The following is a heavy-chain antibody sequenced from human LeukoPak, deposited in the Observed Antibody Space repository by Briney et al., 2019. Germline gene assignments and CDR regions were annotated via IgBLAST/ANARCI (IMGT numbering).Heavy chain of an antibody. Sequence: ASVKVSCKASGYTFTGYYMHWVRQAPGQGLEWMGRINPNSGGTNYAQKFQGRGTMTRDTSISTAYMELSRLRSDDTAVYYCASGYYDSSGYPLFDYWGQGTLVTVSS. J-gene: IGHJ4*02. CDR1: GYTFTGYY. D-gene: IGHD3-22*01. CDR3: ASGYYDSSGYPLFDY. CDR2: INPNSGGT. V-gene: IGHV1-2*06.